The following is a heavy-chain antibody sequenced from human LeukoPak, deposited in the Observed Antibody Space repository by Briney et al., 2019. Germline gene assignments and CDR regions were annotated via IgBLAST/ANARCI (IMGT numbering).Heavy chain of an antibody. D-gene: IGHD6-19*01. CDR2: ISGNGGTI. J-gene: IGHJ4*02. CDR1: GFTFGDYA. CDR3: VKDNGQQWLADY. V-gene: IGHV3-43*02. Sequence: GGSLRLSCAASGFTFGDYAIHWVRQAPGKGLEWVSLISGNGGTIHYADSVKGRFTIPRDNSKNSLYLQMNSLKTEDTALYYCVKDNGQQWLADYWGQGTLVTVSS.